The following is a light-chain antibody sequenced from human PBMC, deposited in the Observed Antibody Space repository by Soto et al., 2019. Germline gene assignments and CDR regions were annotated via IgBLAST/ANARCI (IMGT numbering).Light chain of an antibody. Sequence: QSALTQPASVSGSPGQSITLSCTGTSSDVGGYDYVSWYQQHPGKAPKLIISEVSNRPSGVSNRFSGSKSGNTASLTISGLQAEDEADYYYSSYSSSSIWVFGGGTKVTVL. J-gene: IGLJ3*02. CDR1: SSDVGGYDY. V-gene: IGLV2-14*01. CDR2: EVS. CDR3: SSYSSSSIWV.